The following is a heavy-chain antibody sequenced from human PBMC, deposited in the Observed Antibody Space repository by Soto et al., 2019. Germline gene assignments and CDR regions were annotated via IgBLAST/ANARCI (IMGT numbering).Heavy chain of an antibody. V-gene: IGHV4-61*01. Sequence: WETLSLTCTVSGGSVSGGNHYWSWIRQPPGKGLEWIGYIYDSGSNNYNPSLKSRVTISEDTSKNQFSLKLRSVTAADTAVYYCAKYNSISDGGWFDPWGQGTLVTVSS. CDR3: AKYNSISDGGWFDP. CDR2: IYDSGSN. CDR1: GGSVSGGNHY. J-gene: IGHJ5*02. D-gene: IGHD2-2*01.